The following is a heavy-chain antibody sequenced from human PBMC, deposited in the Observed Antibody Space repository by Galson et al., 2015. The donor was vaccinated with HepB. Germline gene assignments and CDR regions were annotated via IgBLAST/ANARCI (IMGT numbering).Heavy chain of an antibody. V-gene: IGHV3-11*01. CDR3: ASAYRSGGDCWDAFDI. J-gene: IGHJ3*02. CDR1: GLTFSDYY. D-gene: IGHD2-21*02. CDR2: VSTNGRTI. Sequence: SLRLSCAASGLTFSDYYMNWIRQAPGKGLEWVSYVSTNGRTIYYADSVKGRFTISRDNTKNSLYLQMNSLRAEDTAVYYCASAYRSGGDCWDAFDIWGQGTRVTVSS.